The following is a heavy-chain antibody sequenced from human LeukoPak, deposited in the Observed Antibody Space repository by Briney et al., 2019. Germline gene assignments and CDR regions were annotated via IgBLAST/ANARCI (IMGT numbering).Heavy chain of an antibody. CDR1: GFTFSGYW. Sequence: GGSLRLSCAASGFTFSGYWMHWVRQAPGKGLEWVANLKQDGSEKHFADSVKGRFTISRDNAENSLYLQMSSLRAEDTAMYYCARGTIAAPGTDYWGQGTLVTVSS. CDR2: LKQDGSEK. CDR3: ARGTIAAPGTDY. J-gene: IGHJ4*02. V-gene: IGHV3-7*01. D-gene: IGHD6-13*01.